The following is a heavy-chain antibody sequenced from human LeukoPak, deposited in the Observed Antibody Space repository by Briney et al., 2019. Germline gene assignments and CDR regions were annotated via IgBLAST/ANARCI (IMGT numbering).Heavy chain of an antibody. Sequence: PGGSLRLSCAASGFTFRGSWMHWARQAPGKGLVWVSRINSDGSITNYADSVRGRFTISRDNAKNTLYLQMSTLRAEDTAVYYCTREGWGLDYWGQGTLVTVSS. CDR2: INSDGSIT. CDR3: TREGWGLDY. D-gene: IGHD2-21*02. CDR1: GFTFRGSW. V-gene: IGHV3-74*01. J-gene: IGHJ4*02.